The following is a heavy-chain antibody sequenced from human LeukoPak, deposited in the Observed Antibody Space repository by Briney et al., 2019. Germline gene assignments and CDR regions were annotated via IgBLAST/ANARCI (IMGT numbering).Heavy chain of an antibody. Sequence: GGSLRLSCAASGFTFDDYTMSWVRQAPGKGLEWVAKMKEDGSDIHYVDSVRGRFSISRANAKDSLYLQMNSLRVDDTAVYYCARGGAVAGRFDPWGQGTQVTLSS. V-gene: IGHV3-7*01. CDR3: ARGGAVAGRFDP. J-gene: IGHJ5*02. CDR1: GFTFDDYT. D-gene: IGHD6-19*01. CDR2: MKEDGSDI.